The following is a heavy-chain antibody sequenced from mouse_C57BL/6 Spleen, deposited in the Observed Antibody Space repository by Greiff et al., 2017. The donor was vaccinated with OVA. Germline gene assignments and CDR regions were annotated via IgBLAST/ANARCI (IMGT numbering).Heavy chain of an antibody. J-gene: IGHJ4*01. CDR1: GYTFTSYW. CDR3: SRSDHYGCCAMDY. V-gene: IGHV1-72*01. Sequence: QVQLQQPGAELVKPGASVKLSCKASGYTFTSYWMNWVKQRPGRGLEWIGSIDPNSGGTKYNEKFKSKATLTVDKPSSTAYMQHSILTSEDSAVYDSSRSDHYGCCAMDYWGQGTPVTVSS. D-gene: IGHD1-1*01. CDR2: IDPNSGGT.